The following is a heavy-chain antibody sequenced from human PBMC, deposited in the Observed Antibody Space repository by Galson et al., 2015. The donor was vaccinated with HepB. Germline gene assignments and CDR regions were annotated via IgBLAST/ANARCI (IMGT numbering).Heavy chain of an antibody. CDR3: ARDGYYYDSSGYDVSKDYYYGMDV. D-gene: IGHD3-22*01. CDR1: GFSFSSYG. J-gene: IGHJ6*02. V-gene: IGHV3-33*01. CDR2: IWYDGDIK. Sequence: SLRLSCAASGFSFSSYGMHWVRQAPGKGLEWVAVIWYDGDIKFYADSVKGRFTISRDSSKSTLYLQMSSLRDEDTAVYYCARDGYYYDSSGYDVSKDYYYGMDVWGQGTTVTVSS.